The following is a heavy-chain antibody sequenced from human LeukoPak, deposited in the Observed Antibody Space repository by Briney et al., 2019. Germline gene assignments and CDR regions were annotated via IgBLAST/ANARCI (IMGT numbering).Heavy chain of an antibody. J-gene: IGHJ4*02. Sequence: SETLSLTCTVSGGSISSYYWSWIRQPPGKGLEWIGYIYTSGSTNYNPSLKSRVTISVDTSKNQFSLKLSSVTAADTAVYYCAGLLPAGPIRYWGQGTLVTVSS. V-gene: IGHV4-4*09. D-gene: IGHD2-2*01. CDR2: IYTSGST. CDR1: GGSISSYY. CDR3: AGLLPAGPIRY.